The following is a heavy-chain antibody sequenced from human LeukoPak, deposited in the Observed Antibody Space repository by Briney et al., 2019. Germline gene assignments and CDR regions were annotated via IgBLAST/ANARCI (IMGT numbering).Heavy chain of an antibody. V-gene: IGHV1-18*01. J-gene: IGHJ6*02. CDR3: ARGIAYYYYYGMDV. Sequence: GASVKVSCKASGYTFTSYGISWVRQAPGQGLEWMGWISAYNGNTNYAQKLQGRVTMTTDTSTSTAYMELRSPRSDDTAVYYCARGIAYYYYYGMDVWGQGTTVTVSS. D-gene: IGHD2-15*01. CDR2: ISAYNGNT. CDR1: GYTFTSYG.